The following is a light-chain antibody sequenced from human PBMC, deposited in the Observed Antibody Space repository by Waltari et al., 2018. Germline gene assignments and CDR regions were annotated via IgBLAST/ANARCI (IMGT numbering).Light chain of an antibody. CDR1: QSVGSTY. CDR2: GAS. Sequence: DIVLTQSPGTLSLSPGERATLSCRASQSVGSTYLAWFQQKPGQAPRLLIYGASRRATGIPDRFSGGGSGPDFTLTISRLEPEDFAVYYCQQYYNSPVTFGGGTKVEIK. V-gene: IGKV3-20*01. CDR3: QQYYNSPVT. J-gene: IGKJ4*01.